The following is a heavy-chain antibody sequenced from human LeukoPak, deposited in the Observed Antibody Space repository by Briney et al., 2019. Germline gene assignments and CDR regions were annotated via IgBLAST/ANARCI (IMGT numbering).Heavy chain of an antibody. CDR2: IYPGDSDT. V-gene: IGHV5-51*01. CDR3: ARHEEMATD. Sequence: GESLKISCKASGYNFSNYWIGWVRQMPGKGLEWVGIIYPGDSDTRYSPSFQGQVTISVNKSISTAYLQWSNLKASDTAMYYCARHEEMATDWGQGTLVTVSS. D-gene: IGHD5-24*01. CDR1: GYNFSNYW. J-gene: IGHJ4*02.